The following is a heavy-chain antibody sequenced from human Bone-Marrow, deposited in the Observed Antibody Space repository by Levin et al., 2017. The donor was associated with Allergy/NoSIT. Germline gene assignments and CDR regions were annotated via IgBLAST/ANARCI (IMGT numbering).Heavy chain of an antibody. CDR1: GYTFSDYY. CDR3: ARKPRRRGNLDF. Sequence: GESLKISCKASGYTFSDYYMHLVRQAPGQGLEWMGMINPSGGNTFYAQKFEGRLTMASDTSTTTVYMELSALRSDDTAMYYCARKPRRRGNLDFWGQGTLVTVSS. V-gene: IGHV1-46*01. J-gene: IGHJ4*02. D-gene: IGHD1-14*01. CDR2: INPSGGNT.